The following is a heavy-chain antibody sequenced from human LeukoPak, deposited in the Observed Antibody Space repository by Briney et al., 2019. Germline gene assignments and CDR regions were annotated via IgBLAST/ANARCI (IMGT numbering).Heavy chain of an antibody. V-gene: IGHV3-53*01. Sequence: GGSLRLSCAASGFTVSSNYMSWVRQAPGKGLEWVSVIYSGGSTYYADSVKGRFTISRDNTKNTLFLQMSNLRAEDTSLYYCAFGSGTYYNALDIWGQGTMVTVS. CDR2: IYSGGST. J-gene: IGHJ3*02. CDR3: AFGSGTYYNALDI. D-gene: IGHD1-26*01. CDR1: GFTVSSNY.